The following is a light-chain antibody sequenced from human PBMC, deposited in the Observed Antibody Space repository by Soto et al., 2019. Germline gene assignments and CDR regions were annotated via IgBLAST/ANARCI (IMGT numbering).Light chain of an antibody. Sequence: EIVLTQSPGTLSLSPGERATLSCRASQSVSSSCLAWYQQKPGQAPRLLIYGASSRATGIPDRFSGRGSGTDFSLTISRLEPEDSAVYYCQQYGSSPLFTFGPGTKVDIK. CDR1: QSVSSSC. V-gene: IGKV3-20*01. CDR2: GAS. CDR3: QQYGSSPLFT. J-gene: IGKJ3*01.